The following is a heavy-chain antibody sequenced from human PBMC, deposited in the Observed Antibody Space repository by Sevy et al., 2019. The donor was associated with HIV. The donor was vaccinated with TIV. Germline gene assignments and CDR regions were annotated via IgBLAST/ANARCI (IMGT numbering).Heavy chain of an antibody. D-gene: IGHD2-21*02. Sequence: GGSLRLSCAASGCIFSRYGMHWVRQAPGKGLEWVAAIFNDGINKYFAGSVKGRFTISRDNSKNTLYLEMNSLRAEDTAAYYCARESGSDWYLDYWRQGTLVTVSS. CDR2: IFNDGINK. J-gene: IGHJ4*02. CDR3: ARESGSDWYLDY. CDR1: GCIFSRYG. V-gene: IGHV3-33*01.